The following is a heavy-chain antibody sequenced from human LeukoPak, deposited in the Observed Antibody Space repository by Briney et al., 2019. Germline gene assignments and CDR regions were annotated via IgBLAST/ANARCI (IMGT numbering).Heavy chain of an antibody. J-gene: IGHJ4*02. D-gene: IGHD4-17*01. CDR2: IKEDGSDK. CDR1: GFTFSDYW. V-gene: IGHV3-7*01. Sequence: GGSLRLSCAGSGFTFSDYWMTWVRQAPGRGLEWVANIKEDGSDKQYVDSVQGRFTISRDNAENSLYLQMNSLRAEDTAVYYCASGYGDYVQAIPYDYWGQGTLVTVSS. CDR3: ASGYGDYVQAIPYDY.